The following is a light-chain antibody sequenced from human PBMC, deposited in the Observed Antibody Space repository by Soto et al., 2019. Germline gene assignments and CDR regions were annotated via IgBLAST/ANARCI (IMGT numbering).Light chain of an antibody. CDR3: QQYNNWPFT. CDR2: GAS. J-gene: IGKJ3*01. V-gene: IGKV3-15*01. CDR1: QSVSSN. Sequence: EIVMTHSPATLSVSPGERVTLSCRASQSVSSNLAWYQQKPGQAPRLLIYGASTRATGIPARFSGSGSGTEFTLTISSLQSEDFAVYYCQQYNNWPFTFGPGTKVDIK.